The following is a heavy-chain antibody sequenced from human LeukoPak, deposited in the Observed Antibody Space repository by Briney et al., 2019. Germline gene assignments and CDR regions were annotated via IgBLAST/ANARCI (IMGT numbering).Heavy chain of an antibody. CDR3: AKDKQALRGAFDI. CDR2: ISGSGGST. J-gene: IGHJ3*02. Sequence: GGTLRLSCAASGFTFNSYGMSWVRQAPGKGLDWVSAISGSGGSTYYADSVKGRFTISRDNSKNTLYLQMNSLRAEDTAVYYCAKDKQALRGAFDIWGQGTMVTVSS. D-gene: IGHD6-13*01. V-gene: IGHV3-23*01. CDR1: GFTFNSYG.